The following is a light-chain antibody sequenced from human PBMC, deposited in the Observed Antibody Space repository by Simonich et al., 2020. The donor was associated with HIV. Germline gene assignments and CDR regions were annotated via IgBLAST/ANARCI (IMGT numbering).Light chain of an antibody. V-gene: IGKV1-33*01. CDR1: QVIYIY. CDR2: GAF. CDR3: QQYDNLPWT. J-gene: IGKJ1*01. Sequence: DIQMTQSPSSLSASVGDRVTITCQASQVIYIYLNWYQQNPGKAPKLLIYGAFNLETGVPSRFSGNGSGTHFTFTIHSLQPEDVATYYCQQYDNLPWTFGQGTKVEIK.